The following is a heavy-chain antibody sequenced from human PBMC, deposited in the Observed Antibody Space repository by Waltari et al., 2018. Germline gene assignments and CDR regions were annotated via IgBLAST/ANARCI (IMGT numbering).Heavy chain of an antibody. J-gene: IGHJ4*02. CDR2: VYHNGNT. V-gene: IGHV4-38-2*02. CDR3: ARGALTLYYFDY. CDR1: GYSISSGDY. D-gene: IGHD3-9*01. Sequence: QVQLQESGPGLLKPSETLSLTCNVSGYSISSGDYWGWIRQSPGKGLEWIGSVYHNGNTYYKPPLKGRVTISLDTSKKKFSLELSSVTAADTAVYYCARGALTLYYFDYWGQGTLVTVSS.